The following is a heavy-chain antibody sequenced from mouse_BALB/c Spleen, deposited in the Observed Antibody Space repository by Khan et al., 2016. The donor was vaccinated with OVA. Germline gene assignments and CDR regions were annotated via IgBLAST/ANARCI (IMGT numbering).Heavy chain of an antibody. J-gene: IGHJ2*01. CDR3: ARGNYYGYYFDY. CDR2: ISYSGVT. Sequence: EVQLVESGPGLVKPSQSLSLTCTVTGYSITSGYAWNWIRQFPGNILEWMGYISYSGVTSYNPSLKSRISITRDTSKNQFFLQLNSLTTEDTATYYCARGNYYGYYFDYWGQGTTLTVSS. D-gene: IGHD1-1*01. V-gene: IGHV3-2*02. CDR1: GYSITSGYA.